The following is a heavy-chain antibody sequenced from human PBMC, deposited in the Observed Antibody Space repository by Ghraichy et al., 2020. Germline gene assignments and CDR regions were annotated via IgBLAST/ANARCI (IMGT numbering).Heavy chain of an antibody. Sequence: SVKVSCKASGGTFSSYAISWVRQAPGQGLEWMGGIIPIFGTANYAQKFQGRVTITADESTSTAYMELSSLRSEDTAVYYCARKGSSGYSSSWYYFDYWGQGTLVTVSS. D-gene: IGHD6-13*01. V-gene: IGHV1-69*13. CDR1: GGTFSSYA. CDR3: ARKGSSGYSSSWYYFDY. J-gene: IGHJ4*02. CDR2: IIPIFGTA.